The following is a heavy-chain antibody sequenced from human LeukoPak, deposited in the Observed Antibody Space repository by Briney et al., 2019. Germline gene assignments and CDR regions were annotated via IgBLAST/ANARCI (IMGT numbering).Heavy chain of an antibody. J-gene: IGHJ4*02. V-gene: IGHV1-2*02. CDR1: GYTFTGYY. CDR2: INPNSGGT. D-gene: IGHD2-21*01. Sequence: ASVKVSCKASGYTFTGYYMHWVRQAPGQGLEWMGWINPNSGGTNYAQKFQGRVTMTRDTSISTAYMELSRLRSDDTAVYYCASANSSATWKGYSLLYVWGQGTLVTVSS. CDR3: ASANSSATWKGYSLLYV.